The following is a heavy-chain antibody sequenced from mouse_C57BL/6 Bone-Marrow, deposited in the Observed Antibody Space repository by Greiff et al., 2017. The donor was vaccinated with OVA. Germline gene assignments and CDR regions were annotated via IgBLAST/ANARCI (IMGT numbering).Heavy chain of an antibody. CDR2: IWTGGGT. J-gene: IGHJ1*03. V-gene: IGHV2-9-1*01. Sequence: QVQLKQSGPGLVAPSQSLSITCTVSGFSLTSYAISWVRQPPGKGLEWLGVIWTGGGTNYNSALKSRLSISKDNSKSQVFLKMNSLQTDDTARYYCARNTPTIVTDWYFDVWGTGTTVTVSS. CDR3: ARNTPTIVTDWYFDV. CDR1: GFSLTSYA. D-gene: IGHD2-5*01.